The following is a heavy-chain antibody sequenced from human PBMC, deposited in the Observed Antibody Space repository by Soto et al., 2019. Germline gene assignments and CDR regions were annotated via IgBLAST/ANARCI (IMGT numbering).Heavy chain of an antibody. CDR2: IIPILGIA. CDR3: ARGVATISGGDKYHDGMDV. D-gene: IGHD5-12*01. Sequence: QVQLVQSGAEVKKPGSSVKVSCKASGGTVSSYSISWVRQAPGQGLEWMGRIIPILGIAKYAQKLQGRVTITEDKATCTAYMELSSLRSEDTAVYYCARGVATISGGDKYHDGMDVWGQGTTITVSS. J-gene: IGHJ6*02. CDR1: GGTVSSYS. V-gene: IGHV1-69*02.